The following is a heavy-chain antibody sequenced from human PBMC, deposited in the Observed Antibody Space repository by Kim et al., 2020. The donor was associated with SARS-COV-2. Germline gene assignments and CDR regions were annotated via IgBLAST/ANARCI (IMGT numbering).Heavy chain of an antibody. CDR3: ARRPLKWLVPLRPGPKFDY. CDR2: INHSGST. J-gene: IGHJ4*02. CDR1: GGSFSGYY. Sequence: SETLSLTCAVYGGSFSGYYWSWIRQPPGKGLEWIGEINHSGSTNYNPSLKSRVTISVDTSKNQFSLKLSSVTAADTAVYYCARRPLKWLVPLRPGPKFDYWGQGTLVTVSS. D-gene: IGHD6-19*01. V-gene: IGHV4-34*01.